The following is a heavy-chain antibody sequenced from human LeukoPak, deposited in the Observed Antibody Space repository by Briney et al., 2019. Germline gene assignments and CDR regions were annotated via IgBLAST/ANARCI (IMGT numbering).Heavy chain of an antibody. CDR3: ARAPPPYSSGWYGEGGDY. CDR1: GYTFTGYY. CDR2: INPNSGGT. D-gene: IGHD6-19*01. J-gene: IGHJ4*02. Sequence: ASVKVSCKASGYTFTGYYMHWVRQAPGQGLEWMGWINPNSGGTNYAQKFQGWVTMTRDTSISTAYMELSRLRSDDTAVYYCARAPPPYSSGWYGEGGDYWGQGTLVTVSS. V-gene: IGHV1-2*04.